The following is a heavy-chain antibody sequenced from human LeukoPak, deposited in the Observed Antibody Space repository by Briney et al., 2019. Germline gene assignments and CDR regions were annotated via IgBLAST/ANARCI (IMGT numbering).Heavy chain of an antibody. D-gene: IGHD3-9*01. CDR2: ISGSGGST. CDR1: GFTFSSYG. CDR3: ARGRWSYDILTVVEWFDP. J-gene: IGHJ5*02. Sequence: GGSLRLSCAASGFTFSSYGMSWVRQAPGKGLEWVSAISGSGGSTYYADSVKGRFTISRDNSKNPLYLQMNSLSAEDTAVYYCARGRWSYDILTVVEWFDPWGQGTLVTVSS. V-gene: IGHV3-23*01.